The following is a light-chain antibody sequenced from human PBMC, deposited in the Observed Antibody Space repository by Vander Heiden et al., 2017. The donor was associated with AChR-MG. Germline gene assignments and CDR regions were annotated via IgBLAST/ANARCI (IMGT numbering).Light chain of an antibody. V-gene: IGLV3-19*01. CDR1: SLRSYY. CDR3: NPRDNSSNRHVV. J-gene: IGLJ2*01. Sequence: SPELPRDAAVSVALGKTVRITCQGDSLRSYYASWYQQKPGQAAVLVIYCKNNRPSWIPARFSGSSSGNTAALTITRAQAEDEADYYCNPRDNSSNRHVVFGGGTKLTVL. CDR2: CKN.